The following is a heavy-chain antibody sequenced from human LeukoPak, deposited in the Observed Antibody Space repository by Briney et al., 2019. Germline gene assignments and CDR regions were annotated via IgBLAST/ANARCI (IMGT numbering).Heavy chain of an antibody. CDR3: ARGIRIAVAGNIDY. CDR2: ISYDGSNK. J-gene: IGHJ4*02. V-gene: IGHV3-30*03. Sequence: GGSLRLSCAASGFTLSNAWMNWVRQAPGKGLEWVAAISYDGSNKKYADSVKGRFTISRDNSKNTLYLQMNSLRAEDTAVYYCARGIRIAVAGNIDYWGQGTLVTVSS. CDR1: GFTLSNAW. D-gene: IGHD6-19*01.